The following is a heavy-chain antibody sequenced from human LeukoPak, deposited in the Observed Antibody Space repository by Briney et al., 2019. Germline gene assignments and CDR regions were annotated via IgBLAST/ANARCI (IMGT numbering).Heavy chain of an antibody. V-gene: IGHV4-38-2*01. Sequence: SETLSLTCAVSGDSISSGYYWGWIRQPPGKGLEWIGSVYHSGSTFYNPSLKSRVIISADTSENQSSLRLSSVTAADTAVYYCARPRTNYVNDAFHIWGRGTMVTVS. CDR3: ARPRTNYVNDAFHI. CDR1: GDSISSGYY. D-gene: IGHD4/OR15-4a*01. CDR2: VYHSGST. J-gene: IGHJ3*02.